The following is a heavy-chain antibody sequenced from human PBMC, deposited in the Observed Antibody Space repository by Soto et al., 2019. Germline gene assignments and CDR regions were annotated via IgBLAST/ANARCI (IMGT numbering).Heavy chain of an antibody. Sequence: HPGGSLRLSCAASGFTFSSYSMYWVRQAPGKGLEWVSYISSSGSTIYYADSVKGRFTISRDNAKNTLYLQMNSLRAEDTAVYYCARVGNVVVPAAVWWFDPWGQGTLVTVSS. V-gene: IGHV3-48*01. CDR3: ARVGNVVVPAAVWWFDP. CDR1: GFTFSSYS. J-gene: IGHJ5*02. D-gene: IGHD2-2*03. CDR2: ISSSGSTI.